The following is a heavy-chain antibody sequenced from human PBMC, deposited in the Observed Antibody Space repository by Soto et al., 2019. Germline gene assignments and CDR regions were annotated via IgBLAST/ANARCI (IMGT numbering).Heavy chain of an antibody. D-gene: IGHD3-3*01. CDR1: DGSMNSDSSY. CDR3: ARLGGYVSVGYYFLWDF. V-gene: IGHV4-39*01. Sequence: QLQLQESGPGLVKPSETLSLTCRVSDGSMNSDSSYWGWIRQPPGKGLEWIGVINHSGSTFHNLSLEGRVIMSVDASRNEVSVQLTSMTVAATAVYYCARLGGYVSVGYYFLWDFWGQGNLVTVSS. J-gene: IGHJ4*02. CDR2: INHSGST.